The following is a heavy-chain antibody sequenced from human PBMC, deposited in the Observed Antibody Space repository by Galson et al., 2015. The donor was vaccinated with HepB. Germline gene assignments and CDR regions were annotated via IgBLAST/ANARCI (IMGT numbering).Heavy chain of an antibody. D-gene: IGHD3-16*02. V-gene: IGHV1-69*13. CDR2: IIPIFGTA. CDR3: ARAIFSYDYVWGSYRLGAFDI. CDR1: GGTFSSYA. Sequence: SVKVSCKASGGTFSSYAISWVRQAPGQGLEWMGGIIPIFGTANYAQKFQGGVTITADESTSTAYMELSSLRSEDTAVYYCARAIFSYDYVWGSYRLGAFDIWGQGTMVTVSS. J-gene: IGHJ3*02.